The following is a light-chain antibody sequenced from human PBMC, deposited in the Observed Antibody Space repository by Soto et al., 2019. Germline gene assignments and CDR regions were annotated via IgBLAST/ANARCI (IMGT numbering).Light chain of an antibody. Sequence: QSVLTQPPSVSSAPGQKVTISCSGSSSNIGDDYVSWYQQFPGKAPRLLIYDDDKRPSGIPDRFSGSKSGTSASLAITGLQAEDEADYFCQSYDSSLSGFYVFGTGTKVT. J-gene: IGLJ1*01. CDR3: QSYDSSLSGFYV. V-gene: IGLV1-51*01. CDR1: SSNIGDDY. CDR2: DDD.